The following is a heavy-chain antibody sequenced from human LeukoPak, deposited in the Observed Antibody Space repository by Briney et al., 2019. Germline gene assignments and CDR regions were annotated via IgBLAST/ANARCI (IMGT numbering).Heavy chain of an antibody. V-gene: IGHV3-73*01. CDR1: GFTFSGSA. J-gene: IGHJ4*02. CDR2: IRSIANNYAT. CDR3: SRIGQTQFKDY. Sequence: GGSPRLSCAASGFTFSGSAMHWVRQASGKGLEWVGRIRSIANNYATAYAASVKGRFTISRDDSKNTAYLQMNSLKTEDTAVYYCSRIGQTQFKDYWGQGTLVTVSS. D-gene: IGHD3/OR15-3a*01.